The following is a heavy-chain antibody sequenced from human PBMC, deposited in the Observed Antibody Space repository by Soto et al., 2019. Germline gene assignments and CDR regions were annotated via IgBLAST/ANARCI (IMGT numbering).Heavy chain of an antibody. Sequence: QAQLMQSGAEVKKPGSSVKVSCKASGGTFSGYAISWVRQAPGQGLEWMGGIIPILGITNYTQKFQGRITIAADESTGTAYLDLRSLRSEDTAVYYCARDPRSITGTTSSEDVQHWGQGTLVSVSS. CDR3: ARDPRSITGTTSSEDVQH. D-gene: IGHD1-20*01. J-gene: IGHJ1*01. V-gene: IGHV1-69*01. CDR2: IIPILGIT. CDR1: GGTFSGYA.